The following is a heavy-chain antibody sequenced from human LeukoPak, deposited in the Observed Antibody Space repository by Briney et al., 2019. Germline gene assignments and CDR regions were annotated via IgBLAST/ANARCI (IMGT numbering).Heavy chain of an antibody. D-gene: IGHD1-26*01. CDR1: GFTFSSHA. CDR3: AKQSGSYYSLFDY. V-gene: IGHV3-23*01. Sequence: GGSLRLSCAASGFTFSSHAMSWVRQAPGKGLEWVSAISGSGGSTYYADSVKGRFTISRDNSKNTLYLQMNSLRAEDTAVYCCAKQSGSYYSLFDYWGQGTLVTVSS. J-gene: IGHJ4*02. CDR2: ISGSGGST.